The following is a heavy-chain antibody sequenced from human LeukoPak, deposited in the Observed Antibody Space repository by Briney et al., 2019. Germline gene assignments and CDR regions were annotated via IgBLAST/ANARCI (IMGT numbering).Heavy chain of an antibody. J-gene: IGHJ4*02. V-gene: IGHV3-23*01. CDR2: ISSSGSGGNT. CDR3: AMEGYSGNYPAY. CDR1: GVTLSSYA. Sequence: PGGSLRLSCAASGVTLSSYAMSWARQAPGKGLEWVSGISSSGSGGNTYYADSVKGRFTISRDNARNSLYLQMNSLRAEDTAVYYCAMEGYSGNYPAYWGQGTLVTVSS. D-gene: IGHD1-26*01.